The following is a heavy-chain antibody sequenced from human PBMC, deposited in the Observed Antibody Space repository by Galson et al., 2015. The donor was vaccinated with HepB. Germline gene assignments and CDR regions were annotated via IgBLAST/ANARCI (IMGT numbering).Heavy chain of an antibody. J-gene: IGHJ3*02. CDR2: ISAYNGNT. D-gene: IGHD3-22*01. CDR3: ARIITMIANDAFDI. CDR1: GSTFTSYG. Sequence: SVTVSCKASGSTFTSYGISWVRQAPGQGLEWMGWISAYNGNTNYAQKLQGRVTMTTDTSTSTAYMELSSLRSEDTAVYYCARIITMIANDAFDIWGQGTMVTVSS. V-gene: IGHV1-18*01.